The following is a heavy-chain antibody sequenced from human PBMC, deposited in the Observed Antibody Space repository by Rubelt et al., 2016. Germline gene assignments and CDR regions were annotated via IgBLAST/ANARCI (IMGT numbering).Heavy chain of an antibody. J-gene: IGHJ4*02. D-gene: IGHD5-12*01. CDR3: ARSAWIPHYFDY. CDR2: IAHSGTT. CDR1: GGSVSGYY. V-gene: IGHV4-59*02. Sequence: QVQLQESGPGLVKPSETLSLTCNVSGGSVSGYYWSWIRQPPGKGLEWIGYIAHSGTTNYNPSLKSRVTLSVDASKNQISLKLSSVTAADTAVYYCARSAWIPHYFDYWGQGTLVTVSS.